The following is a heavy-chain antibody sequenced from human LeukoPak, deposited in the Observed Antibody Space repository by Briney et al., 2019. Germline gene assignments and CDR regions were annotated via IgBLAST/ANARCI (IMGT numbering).Heavy chain of an antibody. D-gene: IGHD6-13*01. CDR3: ARSPRPYSSSWYRSLDY. CDR1: GFTFSSYG. Sequence: GGSLRLSCAASGFTFSSYGMHWVRQAPGKGLEWVAFIRYDGSNKYYADSVKGRFTISRDNSKNTLYLQMNSLRAEDTAVYYCARSPRPYSSSWYRSLDYWGQGTLVTVSS. CDR2: IRYDGSNK. V-gene: IGHV3-30*02. J-gene: IGHJ4*02.